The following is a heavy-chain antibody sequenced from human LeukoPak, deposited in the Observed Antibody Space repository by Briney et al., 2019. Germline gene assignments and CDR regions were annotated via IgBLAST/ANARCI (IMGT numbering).Heavy chain of an antibody. V-gene: IGHV3-20*04. D-gene: IGHD5-24*01. CDR1: GFTFDDYG. J-gene: IGHJ4*02. CDR2: INWNGGST. Sequence: GGSLRLSCAASGFTFDDYGMSWVRQAPGKGLEWFSGINWNGGSTGYADSVKGRFTISRDNAKNSLYLQMNSLRSEDTALYYCARAWVEMATSPLGYWGQGTLVTVSS. CDR3: ARAWVEMATSPLGY.